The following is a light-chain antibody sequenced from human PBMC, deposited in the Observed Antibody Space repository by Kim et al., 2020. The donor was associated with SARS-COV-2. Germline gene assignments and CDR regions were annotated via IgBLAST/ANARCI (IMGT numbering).Light chain of an antibody. CDR2: VAS. J-gene: IGKJ1*01. Sequence: APGESATLSCSARQSVGSNYLSWFQQKPALAPRLLISVASSRATGIPDRFSGSGSGTDFTLTISRLEPEDSAIYYCQQYGSLPWTFGQGTKVEIK. CDR1: QSVGSNY. CDR3: QQYGSLPWT. V-gene: IGKV3-20*01.